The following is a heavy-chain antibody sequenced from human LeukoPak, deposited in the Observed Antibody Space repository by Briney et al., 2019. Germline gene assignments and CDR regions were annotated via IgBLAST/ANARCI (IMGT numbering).Heavy chain of an antibody. D-gene: IGHD3-10*01. J-gene: IGHJ5*02. CDR1: GGSISSSSYY. Sequence: PSETLSLTCSVSGGSISSSSYYWGWIRQPPGKGLEWIGEINHSGSTNYNPSLKSRVTISVDTPKNQFSLKLSSVTAADTAVYYCARGKRITMVRGVRNNWFDPWGQGTLVTVSS. CDR2: INHSGST. V-gene: IGHV4-39*07. CDR3: ARGKRITMVRGVRNNWFDP.